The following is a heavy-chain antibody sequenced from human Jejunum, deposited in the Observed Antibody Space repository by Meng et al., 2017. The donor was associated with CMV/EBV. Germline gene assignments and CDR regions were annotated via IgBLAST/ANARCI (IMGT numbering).Heavy chain of an antibody. V-gene: IGHV4-59*01. CDR2: IFHTSST. J-gene: IGHJ6*02. CDR1: GDSLRNYC. Sequence: VSGDSLRNYCWSYVRPPPGGGLGWIGFIFHTSSTSYSPSLESRVTMSVDTSKNLFSLTVTSVTAADTAIYYCARTDYYSYYGMDVWGQGTAVTVSS. CDR3: ARTDYYSYYGMDV.